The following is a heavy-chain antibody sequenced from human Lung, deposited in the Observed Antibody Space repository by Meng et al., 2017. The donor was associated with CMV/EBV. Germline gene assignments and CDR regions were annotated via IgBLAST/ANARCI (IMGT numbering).Heavy chain of an antibody. CDR3: ARDFGSSWYPNWFDP. CDR1: VDPVTRSY. Sequence: QVRLQGAGPGLVKPSVTRSSTSLVSVDPVTRSYWGGIRQPAGKGLEWIGGIAASGNTRYNPSLKSRVTMSVDTSKNQFSLKLSSVTAADTAVYYCARDFGSSWYPNWFDPWGQGTLVTVSS. V-gene: IGHV4-4*07. J-gene: IGHJ5*02. D-gene: IGHD6-13*01. CDR2: IAASGNT.